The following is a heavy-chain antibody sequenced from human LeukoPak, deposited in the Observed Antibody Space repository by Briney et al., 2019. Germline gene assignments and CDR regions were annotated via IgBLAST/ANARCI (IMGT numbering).Heavy chain of an antibody. V-gene: IGHV3-53*01. CDR3: ARVGLPGYYKGYYFDY. D-gene: IGHD3-9*01. J-gene: IGHJ4*02. CDR2: IYGGADT. CDR1: GLTVSSNH. Sequence: GGSLRLSCAASGLTVSSNHMSWVRQAPGKGLEWSSVIYGGADTCYADTVTGRFTISRDNSKNTLHLHLNSLRAEDTAVYYCARVGLPGYYKGYYFDYWGQGTLVTVSS.